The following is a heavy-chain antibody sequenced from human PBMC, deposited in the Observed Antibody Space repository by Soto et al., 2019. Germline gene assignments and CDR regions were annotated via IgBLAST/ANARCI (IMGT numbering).Heavy chain of an antibody. Sequence: ASVKVSCKASGYSFDRYGISWVRQAPGQRPEWMGWISADNGDTRFSQEVQGRLTLTTDTSTNTAYMDLRSLSSDDTAVYYCARDRSYYYETSGYPFDYWGQGTQVTVSS. V-gene: IGHV1-18*01. CDR2: ISADNGDT. D-gene: IGHD3-22*01. CDR1: GYSFDRYG. CDR3: ARDRSYYYETSGYPFDY. J-gene: IGHJ4*02.